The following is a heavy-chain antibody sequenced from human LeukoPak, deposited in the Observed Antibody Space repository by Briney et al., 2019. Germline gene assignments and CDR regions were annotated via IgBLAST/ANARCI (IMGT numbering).Heavy chain of an antibody. J-gene: IGHJ4*02. V-gene: IGHV3-21*01. CDR1: GFTFSSYS. CDR2: ISSSSNYI. D-gene: IGHD3-22*01. Sequence: GGSLRLSCAASGFTFSSYSMNWVRQAPGKGLEWVSSISSSSNYIYYADSVKGRFTISRDNAKSSLYLQMNSLRAEDTAVYYCARAEALSDSSGYYEDYWGQGTLVTVSS. CDR3: ARAEALSDSSGYYEDY.